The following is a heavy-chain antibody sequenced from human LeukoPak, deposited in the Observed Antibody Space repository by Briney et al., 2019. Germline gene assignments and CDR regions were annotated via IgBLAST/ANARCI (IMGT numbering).Heavy chain of an antibody. V-gene: IGHV4-59*01. CDR2: TYYSGST. J-gene: IGHJ4*02. CDR1: GGSISSYY. D-gene: IGHD1-26*01. Sequence: SETLSLTCTVSGGSISSYYWSWIRQPPGKGLEWIGYTYYSGSTNYNPSLKSRVTISVDTSKNQFSLKLSSVTAADTAVYYCARAGGKQYFDYWGQGTLVTVSS. CDR3: ARAGGKQYFDY.